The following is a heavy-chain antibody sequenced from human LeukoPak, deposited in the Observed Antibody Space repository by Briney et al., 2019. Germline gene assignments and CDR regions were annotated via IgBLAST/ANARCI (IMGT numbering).Heavy chain of an antibody. D-gene: IGHD1-1*01. CDR2: ISWESRDI. CDR1: GFTFRDYS. V-gene: IGHV3-9*01. Sequence: PGGSLRLSCAASGFTFRDYSTHWVRQAPGEGLEWVSCISWESRDIHHAASVKCRSTISRDHAGTSLYLQMNNLRPEATAFYFCVRGLKYNWNLAANYFDAWGQGTLVTVSS. CDR3: VRGLKYNWNLAANYFDA. J-gene: IGHJ5*02.